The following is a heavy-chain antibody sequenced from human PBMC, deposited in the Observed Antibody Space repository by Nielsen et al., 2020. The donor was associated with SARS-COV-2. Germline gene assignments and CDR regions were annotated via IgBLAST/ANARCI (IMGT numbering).Heavy chain of an antibody. CDR3: ARSLYYYDSSGYPAHSEYFQH. CDR1: GYTFANYW. Sequence: GESLKISCQASGYTFANYWIGWVRQMHGKGLEWMGIIYPGDSDTRYSPSFQGQVTISADRSINTAYLQWSSLKASDTAMYYCARSLYYYDSSGYPAHSEYFQHWGQGTLVTVSS. CDR2: IYPGDSDT. V-gene: IGHV5-51*01. D-gene: IGHD3-22*01. J-gene: IGHJ1*01.